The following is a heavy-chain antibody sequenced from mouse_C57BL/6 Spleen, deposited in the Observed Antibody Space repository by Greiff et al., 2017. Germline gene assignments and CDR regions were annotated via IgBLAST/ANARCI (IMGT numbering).Heavy chain of an antibody. D-gene: IGHD2-4*01. V-gene: IGHV1-85*01. J-gene: IGHJ4*01. CDR2: IYPRDGST. Sequence: VQLQQSGPELVKPGASVKLSCKASGYTFTSYDINWVKQRPGQGLEWIGWIYPRDGSTKYNEKFKGKATLTVDTSSSTAYMGLHSLTSEDSAVYFCARRRLYDYDEGVYYYAMDYWGQGTSVTVSS. CDR1: GYTFTSYD. CDR3: ARRRLYDYDEGVYYYAMDY.